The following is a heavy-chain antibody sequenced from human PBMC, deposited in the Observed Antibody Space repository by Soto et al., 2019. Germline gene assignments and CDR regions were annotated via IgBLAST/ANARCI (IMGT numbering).Heavy chain of an antibody. V-gene: IGHV4-59*01. D-gene: IGHD3-9*01. Sequence: SETLSLTCTVAGGSIRSYYWSWIRQPPGKGLEWIGYIYYSGSTNYNPSLKSRVTISVDTSKNQFSLKLSSVTAADTAVYYCAREFRYYDILTGYGTSNWFDPWGQGTLVTVSS. CDR3: AREFRYYDILTGYGTSNWFDP. CDR1: GGSIRSYY. CDR2: IYYSGST. J-gene: IGHJ5*02.